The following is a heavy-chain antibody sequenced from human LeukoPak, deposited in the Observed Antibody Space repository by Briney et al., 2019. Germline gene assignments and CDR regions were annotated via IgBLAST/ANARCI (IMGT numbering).Heavy chain of an antibody. Sequence: PSETLSLTCTVSGGSISSSSYYWGWIRQPPGKGLEWIGSIYYSGSTYYNPSLKSRVTISVDTSKYQFSLKLSSVTAADTAVYYCARQGIAVAGTFSDAFDIWGQGTMVTVSS. CDR3: ARQGIAVAGTFSDAFDI. J-gene: IGHJ3*02. CDR1: GGSISSSSYY. V-gene: IGHV4-39*01. CDR2: IYYSGST. D-gene: IGHD6-19*01.